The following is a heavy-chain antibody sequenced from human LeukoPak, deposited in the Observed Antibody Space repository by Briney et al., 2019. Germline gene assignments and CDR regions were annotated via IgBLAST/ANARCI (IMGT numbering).Heavy chain of an antibody. J-gene: IGHJ4*02. CDR3: AREYDSKGRFDN. D-gene: IGHD3-22*01. Sequence: PGGSLRLSCAISGFTFTAHTMNWVRQAPGKGLEWVSSISSDSTYKYYGDSMKGRFTISRDNANVYLQMNSLRAEDTATYHCAREYDSKGRFDNWGQGTLVTVSS. V-gene: IGHV3-21*01. CDR1: GFTFTAHT. CDR2: ISSDSTYK.